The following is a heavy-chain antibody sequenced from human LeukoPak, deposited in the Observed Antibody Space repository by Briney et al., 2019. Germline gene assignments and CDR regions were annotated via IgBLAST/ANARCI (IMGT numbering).Heavy chain of an antibody. CDR2: INTDNGNT. Sequence: ASVKVSCKASGYTFTSHDMHWVRLAPGQRLEWMGCINTDNGNTKYSQEFQGRVTITRDTSASTAYMELSSLRSEDIAMYYCTLYNHWGQGTLVTVSS. J-gene: IGHJ5*02. V-gene: IGHV1-3*03. CDR1: GYTFTSHD. CDR3: TLYNH. D-gene: IGHD2-2*02.